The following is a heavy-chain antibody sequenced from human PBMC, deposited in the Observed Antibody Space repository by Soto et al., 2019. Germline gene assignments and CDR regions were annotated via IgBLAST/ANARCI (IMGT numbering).Heavy chain of an antibody. CDR1: GGSFSGYY. CDR2: INHSGST. V-gene: IGHV4-34*01. J-gene: IGHJ4*02. D-gene: IGHD2-2*01. CDR3: ARNSVGALPD. Sequence: QVQLQQWGAGLLKPSETLSLTWAVYGGSFSGYYWSWIRQPPGKGLEWIGEINHSGSTNYNPSLKSRVTISVDTSKNQFSLTLSSVTAADTAVYYCARNSVGALPDLGQGTLVTVSS.